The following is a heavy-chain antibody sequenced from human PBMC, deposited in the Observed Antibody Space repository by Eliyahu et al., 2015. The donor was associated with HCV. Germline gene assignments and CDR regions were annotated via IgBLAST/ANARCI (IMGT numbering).Heavy chain of an antibody. CDR2: ISAYNGNT. CDR3: ARAWGPMTTVTTNWFDP. CDR1: GYTFTSXG. V-gene: IGHV1-18*01. J-gene: IGHJ5*02. D-gene: IGHD4-17*01. Sequence: QVQLVQSGAEVKKPGASVXVSCXASGYTFTSXGISWVRQAPGQGLEWMGWISAYNGNTNYAQKLQGRVTMTTDTSKNTAYMELRSLRSDDTAVYYCARAWGPMTTVTTNWFDPWGQGTLVTVSS.